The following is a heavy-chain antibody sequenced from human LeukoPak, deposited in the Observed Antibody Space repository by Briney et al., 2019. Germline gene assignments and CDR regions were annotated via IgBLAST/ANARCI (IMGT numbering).Heavy chain of an antibody. J-gene: IGHJ3*02. CDR1: GGTFSSYA. V-gene: IGHV1-69*06. CDR3: ARGPQYSSGTDAFDI. CDR2: IIPIFGTA. Sequence: ASVKVSCKASGGTFSSYAISWVRQAPGQGLEWMGGIIPIFGTANYAQKFQGRVTITADKSTSTAYMELSSLRSEDTAVYYCARGPQYSSGTDAFDIWGQGTMVTVSS. D-gene: IGHD6-19*01.